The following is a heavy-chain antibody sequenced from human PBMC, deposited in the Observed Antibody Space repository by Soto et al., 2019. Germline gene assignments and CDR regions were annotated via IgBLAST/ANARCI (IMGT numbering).Heavy chain of an antibody. Sequence: EVQLVESGGGLVQPGGSLRLSCAVSGITLTNYWMHWVRQAPGKGLVWVSRINTDGSSTSYADAVKGRFTISRDNAKNTLYLQMNSLRAADTAVYYCTRGYDYWGQGTLVTVSS. J-gene: IGHJ4*02. CDR2: INTDGSST. V-gene: IGHV3-74*01. D-gene: IGHD5-18*01. CDR3: TRGYDY. CDR1: GITLTNYW.